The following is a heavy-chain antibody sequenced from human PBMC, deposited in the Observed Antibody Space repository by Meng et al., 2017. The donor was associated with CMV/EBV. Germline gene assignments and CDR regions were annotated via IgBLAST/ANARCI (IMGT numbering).Heavy chain of an antibody. V-gene: IGHV6-1*01. J-gene: IGHJ5*02. Sequence: QVTLEQSGPGPVQPSQTLPLTCAISGDSVFSNSAAWNWIRQSPSRGLDWVGRIYYRSKWYNDYAVSVKSRITINPDTSKNQFSLQLNSVTPEDTAVYYCARDKGMVELGSWFDPWGQGTLVTVSS. CDR2: IYYRSKWYN. CDR1: GDSVFSNSAA. CDR3: ARDKGMVELGSWFDP. D-gene: IGHD2-15*01.